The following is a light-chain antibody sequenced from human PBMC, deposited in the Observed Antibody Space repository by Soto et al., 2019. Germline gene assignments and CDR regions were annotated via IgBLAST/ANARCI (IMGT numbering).Light chain of an antibody. CDR1: QSVSSRY. CDR2: GTS. CDR3: QQRSKWPPEVT. Sequence: LLTQSPGTLSLSPGERATLSCRASQSVSSRYLAWYQQKPGQAPRLLMYGTSSRATGIPDRFSGSGSGTDFTLTISRLEPEDFAVYYCQQRSKWPPEVTFGQGTRLEIK. J-gene: IGKJ5*01. V-gene: IGKV3D-20*02.